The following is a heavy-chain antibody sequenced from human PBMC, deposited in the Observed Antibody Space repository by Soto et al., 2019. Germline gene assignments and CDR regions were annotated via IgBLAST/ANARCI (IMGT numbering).Heavy chain of an antibody. CDR1: GYTFTSYD. CDR2: MNPNSGNT. J-gene: IGHJ6*02. CDR3: ARDLPYCTSTGCYFVYYYGMDV. V-gene: IGHV1-8*01. D-gene: IGHD2-2*01. Sequence: ASVKVSCKASGYTFTSYDINWVRQATGQGLEWMGWMNPNSGNTGYAQKFQGRVTMTRNTSISTAYMELNSLRSEDTAIYYCARDLPYCTSTGCYFVYYYGMDVWGQGTTVTVSS.